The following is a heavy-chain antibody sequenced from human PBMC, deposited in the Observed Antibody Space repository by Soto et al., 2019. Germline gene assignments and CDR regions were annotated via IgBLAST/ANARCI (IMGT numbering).Heavy chain of an antibody. J-gene: IGHJ4*02. Sequence: PSETLSVTCAFSVGSISSGGYAWSWIRQPPGKGLEWIGYIYHSGNTYYNPSLKSRVTISVDRSKNQFSLKLSSVTAADTAVYYCARGDYYDSNFDYWGQGTMVTVSS. D-gene: IGHD3-22*01. CDR3: ARGDYYDSNFDY. CDR2: IYHSGNT. CDR1: VGSISSGGYA. V-gene: IGHV4-30-2*01.